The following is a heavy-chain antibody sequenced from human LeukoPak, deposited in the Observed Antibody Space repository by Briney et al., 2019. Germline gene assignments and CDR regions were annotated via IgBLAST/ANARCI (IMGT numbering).Heavy chain of an antibody. Sequence: PGGSLRLSCTASGFTFSTSWMHWVRHAPGKGLVWVSRINSDGRNTVYADSVKGRFTISRDNAKNSLYLQMNSLRAEDTAVYYYARVVAAQYYYYGMDVWGKGTTVTVSS. CDR1: GFTFSTSW. CDR3: ARVVAAQYYYYGMDV. J-gene: IGHJ6*04. D-gene: IGHD2-15*01. CDR2: INSDGRNT. V-gene: IGHV3-74*01.